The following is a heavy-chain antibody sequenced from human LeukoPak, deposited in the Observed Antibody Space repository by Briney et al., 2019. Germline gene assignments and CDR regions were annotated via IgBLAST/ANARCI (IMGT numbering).Heavy chain of an antibody. CDR2: ITDSSNYI. J-gene: IGHJ4*02. V-gene: IGHV3-21*01. CDR3: ARGFRYHYDSSGYFDY. Sequence: PGGSLRLSCAASGFTFSTYSMNWVRQAPGKGLEWVSSITDSSNYIYYADSVKGRFTISRDNAKNSLYLQVSSLRAEDTAVYYCARGFRYHYDSSGYFDYWGQGTLVTVSS. D-gene: IGHD3-22*01. CDR1: GFTFSTYS.